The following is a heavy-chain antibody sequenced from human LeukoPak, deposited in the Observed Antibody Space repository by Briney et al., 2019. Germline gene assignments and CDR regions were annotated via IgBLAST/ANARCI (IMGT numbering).Heavy chain of an antibody. CDR1: GYTFTSYG. D-gene: IGHD2-15*01. CDR2: ISAYNGNT. V-gene: IGHV1-18*01. Sequence: ASVKVSCKASGYTFTSYGISWVRQAPGQGLEWMGWISAYNGNTNYAQKLQGRVTMTTDTSTSTAYMELRSLRSDDTAVYYCARDLATPLGYCSGGSCYYYGMDVWGQGTTVTVSS. CDR3: ARDLATPLGYCSGGSCYYYGMDV. J-gene: IGHJ6*02.